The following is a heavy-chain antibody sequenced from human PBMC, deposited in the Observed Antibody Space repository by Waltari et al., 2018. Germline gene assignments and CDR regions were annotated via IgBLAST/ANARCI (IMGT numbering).Heavy chain of an antibody. CDR1: GGSISSSSYY. CDR3: ARDLGLPTDY. V-gene: IGHV4-39*07. CDR2: IYYSGST. J-gene: IGHJ4*02. D-gene: IGHD3-16*01. Sequence: QLQLQESGPGLVKPSETLSLTCTVSGGSISSSSYYWGWIRQPPGKGLEWIGSIYYSGSTYYNPTLKSRVTISVDTSKNQFCLKLSAVTAADTAVYCCARDLGLPTDYWGQGTLVTVSS.